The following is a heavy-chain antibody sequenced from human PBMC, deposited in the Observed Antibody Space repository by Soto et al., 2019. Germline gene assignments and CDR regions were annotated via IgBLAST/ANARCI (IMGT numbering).Heavy chain of an antibody. CDR1: GFTFSRHA. J-gene: IGHJ4*02. CDR2: IWYDGSNK. CDR3: ARERFRGFDY. Sequence: QVQLVESGGGVVQPGRSLRPPRPASGFTFSRHATPPLPPAPAKGLEWVAVIWYDGSNKYYADSVKGRFTISRDNSKNTLYLQMNSLRAEDTAVYYCARERFRGFDYWGQGTLVTVSS. V-gene: IGHV3-33*01.